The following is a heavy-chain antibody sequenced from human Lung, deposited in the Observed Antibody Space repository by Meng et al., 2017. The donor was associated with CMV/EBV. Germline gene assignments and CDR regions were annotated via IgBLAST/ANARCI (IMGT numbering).Heavy chain of an antibody. CDR1: GFTFSSYG. CDR3: AKDGRGYSYGYGMDV. Sequence: GGSLRLXCAASGFTFSSYGMHWVRQAPGKGLEWVAFIRYDGSNKYYADSVKGRFTISRDNSKNTLYLQMNSLRAEDTAVYYCAKDGRGYSYGYGMDVWCQGTTVTVSS. J-gene: IGHJ6*02. CDR2: IRYDGSNK. D-gene: IGHD5-18*01. V-gene: IGHV3-30*02.